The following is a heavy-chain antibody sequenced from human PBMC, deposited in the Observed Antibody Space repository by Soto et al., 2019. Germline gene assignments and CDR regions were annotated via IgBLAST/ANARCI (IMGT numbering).Heavy chain of an antibody. V-gene: IGHV3-48*02. D-gene: IGHD2-15*01. J-gene: IGHJ4*02. CDR2: IDIFSATI. Sequence: EVQLVESGGGLVQPGGSLRLSCAASGFTFSDYNMIWVRQAPGKGLQWVSYIDIFSATIYYADSVRGRFTISGDNAKNSLYLQMNSLRDEDTAVYYCARDGVAEIDYWGQGTLVTVSS. CDR1: GFTFSDYN. CDR3: ARDGVAEIDY.